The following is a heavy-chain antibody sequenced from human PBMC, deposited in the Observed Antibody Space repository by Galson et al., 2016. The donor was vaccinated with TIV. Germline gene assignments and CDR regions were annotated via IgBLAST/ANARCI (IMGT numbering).Heavy chain of an antibody. V-gene: IGHV3-43*01. D-gene: IGHD3-16*01. CDR3: AKEIQRGSYGVDV. CDR2: VSWDGGST. J-gene: IGHJ6*02. CDR1: GFTFHDYT. Sequence: LRLSCAASGFTFHDYTMHWVRQTPGKGLEWVSLVSWDGGSTYYADYVKGRFTVSRDNSKNSLYLQMNSLRSEDTALYYCAKEIQRGSYGVDVWGRGTTVTVSS.